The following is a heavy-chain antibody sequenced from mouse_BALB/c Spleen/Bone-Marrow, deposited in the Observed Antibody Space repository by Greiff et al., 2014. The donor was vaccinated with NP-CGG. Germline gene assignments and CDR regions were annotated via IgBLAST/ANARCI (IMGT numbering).Heavy chain of an antibody. J-gene: IGHJ4*01. CDR2: IYPGSGNT. V-gene: IGHV1-84*02. Sequence: QVQLKESGPELVKPGASVEISCKASGYTFTDYYINWVKQKPGQGLEWIGWIYPGSGNTKYNEKFKGKATLTVDASSSTAYMQLSSLTSEDTAVYFCARWHWGAMDYWGQGTSVTVSS. CDR3: ARWHWGAMDY. CDR1: GYTFTDYY.